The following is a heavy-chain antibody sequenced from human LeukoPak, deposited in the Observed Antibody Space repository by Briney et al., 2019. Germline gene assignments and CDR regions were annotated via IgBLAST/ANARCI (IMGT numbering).Heavy chain of an antibody. D-gene: IGHD5-24*01. J-gene: IGHJ5*02. V-gene: IGHV4-30-4*01. Sequence: SETLSLTCTVSGGSISSGDYYWSWIRQPPGKGLEWIGYIYYSGSTYYNPSLKSRVTISVDTSKNQFSLKLSSVTAADTAVYYCARRRGGGLHGFDPWGQGTLVTVSS. CDR2: IYYSGST. CDR1: GGSISSGDYY. CDR3: ARRRGGGLHGFDP.